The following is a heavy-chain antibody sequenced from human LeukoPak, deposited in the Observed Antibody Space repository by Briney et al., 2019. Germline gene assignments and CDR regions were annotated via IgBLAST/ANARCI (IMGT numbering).Heavy chain of an antibody. CDR3: VSFYETN. Sequence: GGSLRLSCAASGNYWMYWVRQAPGQGLVWVSHINSDGSWTGYADSVKGRFTISKDNAKSTVYLQMNNLRAEDTAVYYCVSFYETNWGRGTLVTVSS. CDR1: GNYW. J-gene: IGHJ4*02. D-gene: IGHD2-2*01. CDR2: INSDGSWT. V-gene: IGHV3-74*01.